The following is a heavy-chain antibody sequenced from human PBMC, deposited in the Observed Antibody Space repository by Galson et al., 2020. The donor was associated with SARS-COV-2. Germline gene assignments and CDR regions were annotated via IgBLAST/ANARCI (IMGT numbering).Heavy chain of an antibody. J-gene: IGHJ4*02. CDR3: ARAPQYDSSGYDLDY. Sequence: SETLSLTCAVSGGSISSSNWWRWVRQPPGKGLEWIGEIYHSGSTNYNPSLKSRVTISVDKSKNQFSLKLSSVTAADTAVYYCARAPQYDSSGYDLDYWGQGTLVTVSS. D-gene: IGHD3-22*01. V-gene: IGHV4-4*02. CDR1: GGSISSSNW. CDR2: IYHSGST.